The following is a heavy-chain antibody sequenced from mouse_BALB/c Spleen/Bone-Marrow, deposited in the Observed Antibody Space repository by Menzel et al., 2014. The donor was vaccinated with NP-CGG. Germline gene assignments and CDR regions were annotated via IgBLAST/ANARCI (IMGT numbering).Heavy chain of an antibody. CDR1: GFAFSSYD. V-gene: IGHV5-12-1*01. CDR2: ISSGGGST. J-gene: IGHJ4*01. Sequence: EVKLVDSGGGLVKPGGSLKLSCAASGFAFSSYDMSWVRRTPEKRLEWVAYISSGGGSTYYPDTVKGRFTISRDNAKNTLYLQMSSLKSEDTAMYYCARHGGNYVYYAMDYWGQGTSVTVSS. CDR3: ARHGGNYVYYAMDY. D-gene: IGHD2-1*01.